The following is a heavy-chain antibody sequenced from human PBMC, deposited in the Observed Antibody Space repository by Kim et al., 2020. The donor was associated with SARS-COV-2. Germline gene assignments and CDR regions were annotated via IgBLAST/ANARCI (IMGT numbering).Heavy chain of an antibody. CDR1: GFTFSSYA. CDR3: ARVSMLEANDY. V-gene: IGHV3-30*04. CDR2: ISYDGSNK. D-gene: IGHD3-10*02. J-gene: IGHJ4*02. Sequence: GGSLRLSCAASGFTFSSYAMHWVRQAPGKGLEWVAVISYDGSNKYYADSVKGRFTISRDNSKNTLYLQMNSLRAEDTAVYYCARVSMLEANDYWGQGTLVTVSS.